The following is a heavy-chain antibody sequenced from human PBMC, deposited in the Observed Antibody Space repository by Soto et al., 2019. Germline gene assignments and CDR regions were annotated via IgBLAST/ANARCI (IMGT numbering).Heavy chain of an antibody. CDR3: AAGGIVGATTADY. Sequence: QVQLQESGPGLVKPSDTLSLTCAVSGYSISSSNWWGWIRQPPGKGLEWIGYIYYSGSTYYNPSLKSRATLSVATCKNPCSLTLSSVTAVDTAVYYCAAGGIVGATTADYWGQGTLVTVSS. V-gene: IGHV4-28*01. D-gene: IGHD1-26*01. CDR1: GYSISSSNW. CDR2: IYYSGST. J-gene: IGHJ4*02.